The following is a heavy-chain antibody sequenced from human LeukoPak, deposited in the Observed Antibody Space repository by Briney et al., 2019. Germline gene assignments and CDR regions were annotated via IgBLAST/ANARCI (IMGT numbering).Heavy chain of an antibody. Sequence: PGGSLRLSCAASGFTFSSYAMHWVRQAPGKGLEWVAVISYDGSSKYYADSVKGRFTISRDNSKNTLYLQMNSLRAEDTAVYYCARDGDTAMVMYYFDYWGQGTLVTVSS. CDR2: ISYDGSSK. J-gene: IGHJ4*02. D-gene: IGHD5-18*01. CDR1: GFTFSSYA. CDR3: ARDGDTAMVMYYFDY. V-gene: IGHV3-30-3*01.